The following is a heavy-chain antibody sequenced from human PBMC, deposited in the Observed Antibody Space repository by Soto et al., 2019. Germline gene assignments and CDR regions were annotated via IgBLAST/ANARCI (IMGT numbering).Heavy chain of an antibody. Sequence: QVQLVESGGGVVQPGRSLRLSCAASGFTFSSYAMHWVRQAPGKGLEWVAVISYDGSNKYYADSVKGRFTISRDNSKNTLYRRMNSRRAADTAVYYCARDIVLVPAAMPYYYYYYGMYVWGQGTTVTVSS. CDR2: ISYDGSNK. V-gene: IGHV3-30-3*01. CDR3: ARDIVLVPAAMPYYYYYYGMYV. CDR1: GFTFSSYA. D-gene: IGHD2-2*01. J-gene: IGHJ6*02.